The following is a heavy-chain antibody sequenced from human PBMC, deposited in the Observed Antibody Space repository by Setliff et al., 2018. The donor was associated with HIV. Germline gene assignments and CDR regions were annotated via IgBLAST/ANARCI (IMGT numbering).Heavy chain of an antibody. J-gene: IGHJ3*02. CDR2: INPKSGAT. CDR1: GYTFTAHY. Sequence: ASVKVSCKASGYTFTAHYIHWVRQAPGQGLEWMGRINPKSGATNYAQKFQGSVTMTTDTSTSTAYMELRSLRSDDTAVYYCARDPFVPKGAFDIWGQGTMVTVSS. CDR3: ARDPFVPKGAFDI. V-gene: IGHV1-2*06. D-gene: IGHD2-2*01.